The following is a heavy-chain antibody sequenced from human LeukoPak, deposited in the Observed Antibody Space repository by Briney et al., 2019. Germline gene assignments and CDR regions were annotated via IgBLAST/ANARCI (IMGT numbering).Heavy chain of an antibody. D-gene: IGHD6-6*01. CDR2: ISGSGGSS. CDR1: GFTFSSYD. Sequence: TGGSLRLSCAASGFTFSSYDMSWVRQPPGKGLEWVSAISGSGGSSYYADSVKGRFTISRDHTENSLYLEINSLRAEDTAVYYCARSIGENGLDVWGQGTTVTVSS. CDR3: ARSIGENGLDV. J-gene: IGHJ6*02. V-gene: IGHV3-23*01.